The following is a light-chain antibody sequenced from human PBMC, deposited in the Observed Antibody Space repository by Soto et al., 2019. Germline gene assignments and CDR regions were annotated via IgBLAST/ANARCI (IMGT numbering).Light chain of an antibody. CDR2: EVN. CDR1: SSDIGGYNL. Sequence: QSALTQPPSASGSPGQSVTISCTGTSSDIGGYNLVSWYQQHPGKAPKLIIYEVNKRPSGVPDRFSGSKSGNMASLTVSGLQADDEGDYYCSSYAGTNNLGVFGGGTKLTVL. J-gene: IGLJ3*02. CDR3: SSYAGTNNLGV. V-gene: IGLV2-8*01.